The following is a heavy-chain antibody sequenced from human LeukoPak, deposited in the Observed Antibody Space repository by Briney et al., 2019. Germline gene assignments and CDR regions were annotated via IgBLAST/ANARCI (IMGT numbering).Heavy chain of an antibody. CDR2: IRYDGSNK. CDR3: AKDQATTVTTWFAY. Sequence: PGGSLRLSCAASGFTFSNYGMHWVRQAPGKGLEGVAFIRYDGSNKYYADSVKGRFTISRDNSKNTLYLQMNSLRAEDTAVYYCAKDQATTVTTWFAYWGQGTLVTISS. D-gene: IGHD4-17*01. V-gene: IGHV3-30*02. J-gene: IGHJ4*02. CDR1: GFTFSNYG.